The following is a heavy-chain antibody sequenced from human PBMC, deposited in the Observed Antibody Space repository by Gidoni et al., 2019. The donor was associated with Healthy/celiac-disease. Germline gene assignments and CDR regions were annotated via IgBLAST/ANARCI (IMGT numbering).Heavy chain of an antibody. J-gene: IGHJ3*02. CDR3: ARDGRDYGDLRAFDI. V-gene: IGHV1-69*08. CDR1: GGTFSSYT. CDR2: IIPILGIA. Sequence: QVQLVQSPEVKKPGSSVKVSCKASGGTFSSYTISWVRQAPGQGLEWMGRIIPILGIANYAQKFQGRVTITADKSTSTAYMELSSLRSEDTAVYYCARDGRDYGDLRAFDIWGQGTMVTVSS. D-gene: IGHD4-17*01.